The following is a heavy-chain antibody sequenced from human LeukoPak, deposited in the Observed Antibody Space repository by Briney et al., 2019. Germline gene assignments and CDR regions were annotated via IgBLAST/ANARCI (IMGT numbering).Heavy chain of an antibody. D-gene: IGHD1-14*01. CDR1: GFTFSDYY. Sequence: GGSLRLSCAASGFTFSDYYMSWIRHAPGKGLEWDSYISSIGSTIYYADSVKGRFTIYRDNAKNSLYLQMNSLRAEDTAVYYCARVSSPPEGHDAFDIWGQGTMVTVSS. CDR2: ISSIGSTI. CDR3: ARVSSPPEGHDAFDI. J-gene: IGHJ3*02. V-gene: IGHV3-11*01.